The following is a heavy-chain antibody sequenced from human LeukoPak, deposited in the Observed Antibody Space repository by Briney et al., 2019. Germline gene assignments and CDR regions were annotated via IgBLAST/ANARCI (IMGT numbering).Heavy chain of an antibody. CDR1: GGSFSGYY. V-gene: IGHV4-34*01. CDR3: ARGGRDCSSTSCYTEDFDY. D-gene: IGHD2-2*02. CDR2: INHSGST. J-gene: IGHJ4*02. Sequence: PSETLSLTCAVYGGSFSGYYWSWIRQPPGKGLEWIGEINHSGSTNYNPSLKSRVTISVDTSKNQFSLKLSSVTAADTAVYYCARGGRDCSSTSCYTEDFDYWGQGTLVTVSS.